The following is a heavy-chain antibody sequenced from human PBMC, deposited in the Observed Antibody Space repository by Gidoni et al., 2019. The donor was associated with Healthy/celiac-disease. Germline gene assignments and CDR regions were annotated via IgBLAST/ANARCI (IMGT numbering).Heavy chain of an antibody. Sequence: QVQLRASGPGLVKPSETLSLTCTVSGGSISSYYWSWIRQPAGKGLEWIGRIYTSGSTNYNPSLKSRVTMSVDTSKNQFSLKLSSVTAADTAVYYCARDHGYSSSSYSWFDPWGQGTLVTVSS. V-gene: IGHV4-4*07. CDR3: ARDHGYSSSSYSWFDP. J-gene: IGHJ5*02. CDR2: IYTSGST. CDR1: GGSISSYY. D-gene: IGHD6-13*01.